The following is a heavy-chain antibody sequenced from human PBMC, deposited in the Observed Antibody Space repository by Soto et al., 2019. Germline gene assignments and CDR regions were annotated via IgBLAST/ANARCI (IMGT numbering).Heavy chain of an antibody. D-gene: IGHD6-13*01. CDR1: RFTFSGYG. CDR2: VSYDGSNK. V-gene: IGHV3-30*03. CDR3: ATERTTEAGGASDD. J-gene: IGHJ4*02. Sequence: QVQLVESGGGVVQPGTSLRLSCAASRFTFSGYGMQWVRQAPGKGLEWVAVVSYDGSNKYYADSVKGRFTISRDNSKNTLFLQMNSLRAEDTAVYYCATERTTEAGGASDDWGQGILVTVSS.